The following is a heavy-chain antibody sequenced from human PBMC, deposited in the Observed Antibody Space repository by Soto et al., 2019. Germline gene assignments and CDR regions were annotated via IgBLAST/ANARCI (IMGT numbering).Heavy chain of an antibody. CDR1: GGSVSGSSYY. D-gene: IGHD3-3*01. Sequence: QLQLQESGPALVKPSETLSLSCTVSGGSVSGSSYYWGWIRQPPGQGLESIGSVYYSGRTYNNPSLKRRVTISVDTSHNQFHLKLSCVTAADTAVYYCAGILFLEWLLTIDYWGQGTLVPVSS. V-gene: IGHV4-39*01. J-gene: IGHJ4*02. CDR2: VYYSGRT. CDR3: AGILFLEWLLTIDY.